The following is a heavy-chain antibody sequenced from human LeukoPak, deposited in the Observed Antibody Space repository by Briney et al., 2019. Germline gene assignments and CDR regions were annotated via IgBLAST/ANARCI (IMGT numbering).Heavy chain of an antibody. CDR2: ISSNGGST. J-gene: IGHJ6*03. D-gene: IGHD2-8*01. CDR1: GFTFSSYA. V-gene: IGHV3-64*01. Sequence: QPGGSLRLSCAASGFTFSSYAMHWVRQAPGKGLEYVSAISSNGGSTYYANSVKGRFTISRDNSKNTLYLQMGSLRAEDMAVYYCARDQMVGGSYYYYYMDVWGKGTTVTVSS. CDR3: ARDQMVGGSYYYYYMDV.